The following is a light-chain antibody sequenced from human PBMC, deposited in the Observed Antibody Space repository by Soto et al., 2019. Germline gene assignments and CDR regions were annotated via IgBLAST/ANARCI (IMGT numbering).Light chain of an antibody. Sequence: EIVLTQSPGTLSLSPGERATLSCRASQSVSSSYLAWYQQKPGQAPRLLIYGASSRATGIADRFSGSGSGTDFTLTISRLEPEDFAVYYCQQYGSPLRTFGQGTRLEIK. CDR2: GAS. J-gene: IGKJ5*01. CDR1: QSVSSSY. CDR3: QQYGSPLRT. V-gene: IGKV3-20*01.